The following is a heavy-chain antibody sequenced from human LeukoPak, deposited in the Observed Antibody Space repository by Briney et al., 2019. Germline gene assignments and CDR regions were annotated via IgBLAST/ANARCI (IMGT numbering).Heavy chain of an antibody. CDR1: GFTFSSYS. Sequence: GGSLRLSCAASGFTFSSYSMNWVRQAPGKGLDWVSSISSSSSYIYYADSVKGRFTISRDNAKNSLYLQMNSLRAEDTAVYYCARDREGIAVAGYDYWGQGTLVTVSS. J-gene: IGHJ4*02. D-gene: IGHD6-19*01. CDR3: ARDREGIAVAGYDY. V-gene: IGHV3-21*01. CDR2: ISSSSSYI.